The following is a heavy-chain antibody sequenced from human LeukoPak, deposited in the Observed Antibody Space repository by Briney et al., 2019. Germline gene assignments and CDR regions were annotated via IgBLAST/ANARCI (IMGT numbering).Heavy chain of an antibody. CDR1: GGTFSSYA. J-gene: IGHJ4*02. CDR2: IIPIFGTA. CDR3: ARDKIVGATLFDF. V-gene: IGHV1-69*13. Sequence: SVKVSCKASGGTFSSYAISWVRQAPGQGLEWMGGIIPIFGTANYAQKFQGRVTITADESTSTAYMELSSLRSEDTAVYYCARDKIVGATLFDFWGQGTLVTVSS. D-gene: IGHD1-26*01.